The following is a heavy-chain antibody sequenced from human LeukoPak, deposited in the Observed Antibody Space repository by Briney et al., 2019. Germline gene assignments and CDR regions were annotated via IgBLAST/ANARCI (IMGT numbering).Heavy chain of an antibody. J-gene: IGHJ6*03. CDR2: IRYDGSNK. CDR1: GFTFNNYG. V-gene: IGHV3-30*02. D-gene: IGHD6-13*01. CDR3: ARDGPGYSSSWPVYYYYYMDV. Sequence: GGSLRLSCAASGFTFNNYGMHWVRQAPGKGLEWVAFIRYDGSNKYYADSVKGRFTISRDNSKNTLYLQMNSLRAEDTAVYYCARDGPGYSSSWPVYYYYYMDVWGKGTTVTVSS.